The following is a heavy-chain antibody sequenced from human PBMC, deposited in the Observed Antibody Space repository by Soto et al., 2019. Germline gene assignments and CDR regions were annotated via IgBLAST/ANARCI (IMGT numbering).Heavy chain of an antibody. V-gene: IGHV3-23*01. CDR3: AKGLGEFSYYGLDV. CDR2: ISGSGGTT. J-gene: IGHJ6*02. CDR1: GFTFTTHA. D-gene: IGHD3-10*01. Sequence: EVQLLESGGGLVQPGGSLRLSCAASGFTFTTHAMNWVRQAPGKGLEWVSSISGSGGTTDYADSVKGRFTISRDKSKHTLYLQMNSLRAEDTAVYYCAKGLGEFSYYGLDVWGPGTTVNVSS.